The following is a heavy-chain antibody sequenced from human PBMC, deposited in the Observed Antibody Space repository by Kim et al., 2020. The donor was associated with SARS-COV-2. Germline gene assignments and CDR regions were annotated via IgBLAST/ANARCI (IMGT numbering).Heavy chain of an antibody. CDR3: AKGDVDTAMDVYYYYYGMDV. CDR1: GFTFSSYA. J-gene: IGHJ6*02. Sequence: GGSLRLSCAASGFTFSSYAMSWVRQAPGKGLEWVSAISGSGGSTYYADSVKGRFTISRDNSKNTLYLQMNSLRAEDTAVYYCAKGDVDTAMDVYYYYYGMDVWGQGTTVTVSS. V-gene: IGHV3-23*01. CDR2: ISGSGGST. D-gene: IGHD5-18*01.